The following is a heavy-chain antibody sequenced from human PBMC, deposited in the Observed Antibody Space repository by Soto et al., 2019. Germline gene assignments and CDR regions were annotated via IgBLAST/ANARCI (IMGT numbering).Heavy chain of an antibody. CDR2: ITYDGSTE. Sequence: GGSLRLSCAASGFTFNSYGMHWVRQAPGKGLEWVAFITYDGSTEYYVDSVKGRFTISRDNSKNTLYLQMNSLRAEDTAVYYCAKSLAVAAGWFDTWGQGALVTVSS. V-gene: IGHV3-30*18. CDR1: GFTFNSYG. J-gene: IGHJ5*02. D-gene: IGHD6-19*01. CDR3: AKSLAVAAGWFDT.